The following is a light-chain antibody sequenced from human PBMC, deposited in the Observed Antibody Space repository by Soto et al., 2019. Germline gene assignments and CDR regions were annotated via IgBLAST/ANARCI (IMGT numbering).Light chain of an antibody. CDR1: QSVSSPY. V-gene: IGKV3-20*01. Sequence: EIVLTQSPGTLSLSPGERATLSCRASQSVSSPYLAWYQQKPGQAPRLLIYGASSRATGIPDRFSGSGSGTDFTLTISRLEPEDFAVYYCQRYDISPFAFGQGTKLEIK. J-gene: IGKJ2*01. CDR3: QRYDISPFA. CDR2: GAS.